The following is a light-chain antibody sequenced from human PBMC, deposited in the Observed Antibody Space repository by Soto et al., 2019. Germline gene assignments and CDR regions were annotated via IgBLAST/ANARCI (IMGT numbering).Light chain of an antibody. J-gene: IGKJ1*01. CDR3: QQSYSTTWT. CDR1: QGIGND. CDR2: AAS. V-gene: IGKV1-39*01. Sequence: IQVTQSPSSLSASVGDRVTITCRASQGIGNDLGWYQQKPGKAPKLLIYAASSLQSGVPSRFSGSGSETDFTLTISSLQPEHFATYSCQQSYSTTWTFGQGTKVDI.